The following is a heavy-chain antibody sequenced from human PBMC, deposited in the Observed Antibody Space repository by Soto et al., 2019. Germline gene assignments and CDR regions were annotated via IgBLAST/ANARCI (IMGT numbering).Heavy chain of an antibody. CDR3: ASIWSRYYYGMDV. CDR2: IYYSGST. D-gene: IGHD2-8*02. CDR1: GGSISSSSYY. V-gene: IGHV4-39*01. J-gene: IGHJ6*02. Sequence: QLKLQDSGPGLVKPSETLSVTCTVSGGSISSSSYYWGWIRQPPGKGLEWIGSIYYSGSTYYNPPIKSRVTLSIDTSKNQFSLKLSSVTAADTAVYYCASIWSRYYYGMDVWGQGTTVTVSS.